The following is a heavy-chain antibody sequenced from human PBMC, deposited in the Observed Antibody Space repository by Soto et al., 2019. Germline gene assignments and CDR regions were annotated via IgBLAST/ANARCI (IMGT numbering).Heavy chain of an antibody. CDR1: GDSVSSSGAA. CDR3: ASAHCSAGTCLDGLDV. V-gene: IGHV6-1*01. CDR2: TYYRSKWFL. J-gene: IGHJ6*02. Sequence: SQTLSLTCAIPGDSVSSSGAAWNWIRQSPSRGLEWLGRTYYRSKWFLDHAAFVESRMTINADTSRNQFSLHLNSVTPDDTAVYYCASAHCSAGTCLDGLDVWGQGTTVTVSS. D-gene: IGHD2-15*01.